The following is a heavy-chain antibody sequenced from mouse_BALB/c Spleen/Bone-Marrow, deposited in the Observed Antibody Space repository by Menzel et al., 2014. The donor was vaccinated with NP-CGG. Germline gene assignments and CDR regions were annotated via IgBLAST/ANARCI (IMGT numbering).Heavy chain of an antibody. CDR1: GYAFTDYL. CDR2: INPGSGGT. Sequence: VKLMESGAELVRPGTSVKVSCKASGYAFTDYLIEWVKQRPGQGLEWIGVINPGSGGTHYYEKFKGKATLTADKSSSTAYMQLSSLTSDDSAVYFCARWLGPGWYFDVWGAGTTVTVSS. CDR3: ARWLGPGWYFDV. V-gene: IGHV1-54*01. J-gene: IGHJ1*01. D-gene: IGHD4-1*01.